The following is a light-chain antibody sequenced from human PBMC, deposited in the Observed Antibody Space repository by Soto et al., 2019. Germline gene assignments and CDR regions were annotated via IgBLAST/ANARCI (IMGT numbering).Light chain of an antibody. V-gene: IGKV1-39*01. CDR3: QQSFITPPLT. CDR1: QSISTY. CDR2: GAS. Sequence: DIPMTQSPSSLSASIGDKITITCGASQSISTYLNWYQQKPGKAPNLLIYGASTLQSGFPSRFSGRGSATDFTLTISSLQPEDFATYYCQQSFITPPLTFGGGTKVDIK. J-gene: IGKJ4*01.